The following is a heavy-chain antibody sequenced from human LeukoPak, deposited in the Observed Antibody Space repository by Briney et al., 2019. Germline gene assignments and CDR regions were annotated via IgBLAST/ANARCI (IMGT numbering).Heavy chain of an antibody. D-gene: IGHD3-10*01. V-gene: IGHV3-23*01. CDR1: GFTFSSYA. J-gene: IGHJ3*02. CDR2: ISGSGGST. CDR3: AKGGILWFGELVGDAFDI. Sequence: GGSLRLSCAASGFTFSSYAMSWVRQAPGKGLEWVSAISGSGGSTYYADSVKGRFTISRDNSKNTLYLQMNSLRAEDTAVYYCAKGGILWFGELVGDAFDIWGQGTMVTVSS.